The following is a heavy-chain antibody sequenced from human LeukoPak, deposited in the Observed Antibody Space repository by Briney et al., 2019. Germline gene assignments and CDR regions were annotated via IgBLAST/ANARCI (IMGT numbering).Heavy chain of an antibody. D-gene: IGHD3-16*01. Sequence: SETLSLTCTVSGGSISSYYWSWIRQPPGKGLEWIGYIYYSGSTNYNPSLKSRVTISVDTSKNQFSLKLSSVTAADTAVYYRARDGGWFDPWGQGTLVTVSS. V-gene: IGHV4-59*01. CDR3: ARDGGWFDP. CDR2: IYYSGST. CDR1: GGSISSYY. J-gene: IGHJ5*02.